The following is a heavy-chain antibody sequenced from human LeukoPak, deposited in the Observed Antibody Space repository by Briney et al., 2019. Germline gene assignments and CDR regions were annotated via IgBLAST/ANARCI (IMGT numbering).Heavy chain of an antibody. D-gene: IGHD2/OR15-2a*01. CDR2: IYRGGST. Sequence: GGSLRLSCAASGVTVSNNYMSWVRLAPGKGLEWVSVIYRGGSTYYADSVKGRFTISRDDSKNTLYLQMGSLRAEDTALYYCARDKAVLDIWGQGTMVTVAS. V-gene: IGHV3-53*01. J-gene: IGHJ3*02. CDR1: GVTVSNNY. CDR3: ARDKAVLDI.